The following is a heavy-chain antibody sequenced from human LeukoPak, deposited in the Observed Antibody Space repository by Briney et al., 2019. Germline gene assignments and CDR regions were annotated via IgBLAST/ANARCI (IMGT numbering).Heavy chain of an antibody. D-gene: IGHD3-22*01. V-gene: IGHV1-69*13. J-gene: IGHJ4*02. Sequence: SVTVSCTASGGTFSSYAISWVRQAPGQGLEWMGGIIPIFGTANYAQKFQGRVTITADESTSTAYMELSSLRSEDTAVYYCARASRPMIVVASYFDYWGQGTLVTVSS. CDR1: GGTFSSYA. CDR2: IIPIFGTA. CDR3: ARASRPMIVVASYFDY.